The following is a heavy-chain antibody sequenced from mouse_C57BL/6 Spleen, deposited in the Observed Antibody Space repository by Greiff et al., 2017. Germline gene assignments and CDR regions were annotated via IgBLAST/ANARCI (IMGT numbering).Heavy chain of an antibody. CDR3: ARESPTGTPFAY. J-gene: IGHJ3*01. D-gene: IGHD4-1*02. CDR2: INPSSGYT. CDR1: GYTFTSYT. Sequence: QVHVKQSGAELARPGASVKMSCKASGYTFTSYTMHWVKQRPGQGLEWIGYINPSSGYTKYNQKFKDKATLTADKSSSTAYMQLSSLTSEDSAVYYCARESPTGTPFAYWGQGTLVTGSA. V-gene: IGHV1-4*01.